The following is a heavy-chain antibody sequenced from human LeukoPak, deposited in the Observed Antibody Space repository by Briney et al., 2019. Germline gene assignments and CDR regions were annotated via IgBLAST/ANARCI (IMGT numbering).Heavy chain of an antibody. CDR1: GGSISSYY. Sequence: SETLSLTCTVSGGSISSYYWSWIRQPAGKGLEWIGRIYTSGSTNYNPSLKSRVTMSVDTSKNQFSLKLSSVTAADTAVYYCARDHHDFWSGFIKDWGQGTLVTVSS. CDR3: ARDHHDFWSGFIKD. D-gene: IGHD3-3*01. V-gene: IGHV4-4*07. J-gene: IGHJ4*02. CDR2: IYTSGST.